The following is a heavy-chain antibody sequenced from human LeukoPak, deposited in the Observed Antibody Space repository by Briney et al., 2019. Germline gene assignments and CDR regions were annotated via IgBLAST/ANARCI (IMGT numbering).Heavy chain of an antibody. V-gene: IGHV4-30-4*01. CDR3: ARNYYDSSGYNQVDAFDI. Sequence: PSETLSLTCTVSGGSISSGDYYWSWIRQPPGKGLEWIGYIYYSGSTYYNPSLKSRVTISVDTSKNQFSLKLSSVTAADTAVYYCARNYYDSSGYNQVDAFDIWGQGTMVTVSS. D-gene: IGHD3-22*01. J-gene: IGHJ3*02. CDR1: GGSISSGDYY. CDR2: IYYSGST.